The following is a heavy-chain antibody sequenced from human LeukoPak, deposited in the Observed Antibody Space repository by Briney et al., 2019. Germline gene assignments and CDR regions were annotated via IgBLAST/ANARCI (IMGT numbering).Heavy chain of an antibody. Sequence: GGSLRLSCAASGFTFSNYWMSWVRQAPGKGLEWVANIKQDGSEKYYVDSVKGRFTISGDNAKNSLYLQMNSLRAEDTAVYYCARVGIRDAFDIWAKGQWSPSLQ. J-gene: IGHJ3*02. D-gene: IGHD3-10*01. CDR3: ARVGIRDAFDI. CDR2: IKQDGSEK. CDR1: GFTFSNYW. V-gene: IGHV3-7*01.